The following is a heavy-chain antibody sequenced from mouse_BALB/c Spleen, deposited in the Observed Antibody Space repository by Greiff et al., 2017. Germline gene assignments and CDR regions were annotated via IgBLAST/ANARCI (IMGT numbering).Heavy chain of an antibody. J-gene: IGHJ4*01. Sequence: EVQVVESGGGLVQPGGSRKLSCAASGFTFSSFGMHWVRQAPEKGLEWVAYISSGSSTIYYADTVKGRFTISRDNAKNTLFLQMTSLRSEATAMSYGARGGWLRAMDYWGQGTSVTVSS. V-gene: IGHV5-17*02. D-gene: IGHD2-2*01. CDR3: ARGGWLRAMDY. CDR1: GFTFSSFG. CDR2: ISSGSSTI.